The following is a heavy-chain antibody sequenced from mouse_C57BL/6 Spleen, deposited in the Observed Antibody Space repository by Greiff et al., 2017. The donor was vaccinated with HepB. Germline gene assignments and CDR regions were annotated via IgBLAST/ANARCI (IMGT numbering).Heavy chain of an antibody. CDR1: GFSFTSYG. J-gene: IGHJ1*03. Sequence: QVQLQQSGPGLVQPSQRLSITCTVSGFSFTSYGVHWVRQSPGNGLEWLGVIWRGGSTDYNAAFMSRLSITKYNSKIQGFFKMISLQADDTAIYYCAKNDYYGSSYWYFDVWGTGTTVTVSS. CDR3: AKNDYYGSSYWYFDV. D-gene: IGHD1-1*01. CDR2: IWRGGST. V-gene: IGHV2-5*01.